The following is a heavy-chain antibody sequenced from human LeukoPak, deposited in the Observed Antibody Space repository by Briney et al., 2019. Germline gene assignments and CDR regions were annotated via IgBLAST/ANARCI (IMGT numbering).Heavy chain of an antibody. D-gene: IGHD4-17*01. CDR3: ARDPSSTGYY. Sequence: SETLSLTCAVSGYSISTGHYLGWTRQPPGKGLEWIGNIWHSGGNYYNPSLKSRVTISLDTSKNQFSLRLTSVTAEDTAVYYCARDPSSTGYYWGQGTLVIVSS. CDR2: IWHSGGN. J-gene: IGHJ4*02. CDR1: GYSISTGHY. V-gene: IGHV4-38-2*02.